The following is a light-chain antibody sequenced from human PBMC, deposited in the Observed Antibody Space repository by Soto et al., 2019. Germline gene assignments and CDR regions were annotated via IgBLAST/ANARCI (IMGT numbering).Light chain of an antibody. CDR2: GNI. CDR3: QSYDNSLIYV. J-gene: IGLJ1*01. CDR1: SSNIGAGYD. Sequence: QSVLTQPPSVSGAPGQRVTISCTGSSSNIGAGYDVHWYQQLPGTAPKLLIYGNINRPSGVPDRFSGSKSGTSASLAITGLQAEDEADYYCQSYDNSLIYVFGTGTQLTVL. V-gene: IGLV1-40*01.